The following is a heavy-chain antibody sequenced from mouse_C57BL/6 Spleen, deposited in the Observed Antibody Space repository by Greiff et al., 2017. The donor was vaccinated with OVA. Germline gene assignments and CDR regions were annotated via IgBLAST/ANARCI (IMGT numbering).Heavy chain of an antibody. CDR2: ISYSGST. D-gene: IGHD1-1*01. J-gene: IGHJ1*03. V-gene: IGHV3-1*01. CDR1: GYSITSGYD. CDR3: ATGSSYWYFDV. Sequence: ESGPGMVKPSQSLSLTCTVTGYSITSGYDWHWIRHFPGNKLEWMGYISYSGSTNYNTSLKSRISITHDTSKNHFFLKLNSVTTEDTATYYCATGSSYWYFDVWGTGTTVTVSS.